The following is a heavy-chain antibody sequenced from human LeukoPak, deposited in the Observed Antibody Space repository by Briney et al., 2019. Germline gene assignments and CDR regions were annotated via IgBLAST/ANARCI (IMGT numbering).Heavy chain of an antibody. J-gene: IGHJ4*02. D-gene: IGHD4-17*01. V-gene: IGHV4-59*08. CDR3: ASHTTKSYYFDY. CDR1: GGSISSYY. CDR2: IYYSGST. Sequence: SETLSLTCTVSGGSISSYYWSWIRQPPGKGLEWIGYIYYSGSTNYNPSLKSRVTISVDTSKNQFSLKLSSVTAADTAVYYCASHTTKSYYFDYWGQGTLVTVSS.